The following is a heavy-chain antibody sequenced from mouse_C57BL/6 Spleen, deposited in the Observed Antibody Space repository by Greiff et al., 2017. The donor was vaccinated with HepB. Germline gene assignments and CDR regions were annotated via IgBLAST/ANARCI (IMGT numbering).Heavy chain of an antibody. CDR1: GFTFSSYG. CDR2: ISSGGSYT. D-gene: IGHD1-1*01. V-gene: IGHV5-6*01. CDR3: ARPGGSYGSSPFAY. J-gene: IGHJ3*01. Sequence: EVQRVESGGDLVKPGGSLKLSCAASGFTFSSYGMSWVRQTPDKRLEWVATISSGGSYTYYPDSVKGRFTISRDNAKNTLYLQMSSLKSEDTAMYYCARPGGSYGSSPFAYWGQGTLVTVSA.